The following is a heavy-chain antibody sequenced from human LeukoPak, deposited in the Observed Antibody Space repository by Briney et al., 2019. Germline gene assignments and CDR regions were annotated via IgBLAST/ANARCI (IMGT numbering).Heavy chain of an antibody. CDR3: ARLVDTAMHRGAFDI. Sequence: SETLSLTCAVYGGSFSGYYWSWIRQPPGKGLEWIGEINHSGSTNYNPSLKSRVTISVDTSKNQFSLKLSSVTAADTAVYYCARLVDTAMHRGAFDIWGQGTMVTVSS. J-gene: IGHJ3*02. CDR1: GGSFSGYY. V-gene: IGHV4-34*01. D-gene: IGHD5-18*01. CDR2: INHSGST.